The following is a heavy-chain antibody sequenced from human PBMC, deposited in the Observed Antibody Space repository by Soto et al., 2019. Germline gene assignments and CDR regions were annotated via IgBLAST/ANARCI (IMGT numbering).Heavy chain of an antibody. CDR3: ARDKAGYYYDSSGYYPFDY. J-gene: IGHJ4*02. CDR1: GGTFSSYA. D-gene: IGHD3-22*01. Sequence: QVQLVQSGAEVKKPGSSVKVSCKASGGTFSSYAISWVRQAPGQGLEWMGGIIPIFGTANYAQKFQGRVTITADESTSTAYMERSSLRSEDTAVYYCARDKAGYYYDSSGYYPFDYWGQGTLVTVSS. V-gene: IGHV1-69*01. CDR2: IIPIFGTA.